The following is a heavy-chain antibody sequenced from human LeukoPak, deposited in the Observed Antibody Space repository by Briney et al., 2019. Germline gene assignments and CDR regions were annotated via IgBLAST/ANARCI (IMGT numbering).Heavy chain of an antibody. Sequence: GGSLRLSCAASGFTFSTYSMNWVRQAPGKGLEWVSYISSGSSTIYYADSVKGRFTISRDNSKNTLYLQMNSLRAEDTAVYYCARGHYYGSVTYDYYFDYWGQGTLVTVSS. V-gene: IGHV3-48*01. CDR1: GFTFSTYS. CDR2: ISSGSSTI. CDR3: ARGHYYGSVTYDYYFDY. D-gene: IGHD3-10*01. J-gene: IGHJ4*02.